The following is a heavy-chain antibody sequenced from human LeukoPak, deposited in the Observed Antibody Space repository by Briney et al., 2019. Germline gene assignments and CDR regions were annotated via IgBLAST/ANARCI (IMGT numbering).Heavy chain of an antibody. D-gene: IGHD6-19*01. CDR1: GFTFSSYA. CDR2: ISGSGGST. Sequence: GGSLRLSCAASGFTFSSYAMSWVRQAPGKGLEWVSAISGSGGSTYYADSVKGRFTISRDNSKNTLYLQMNSLRAEDTAVYYCAKGFYGCSSGWYFDYWGQGTLVTVSS. CDR3: AKGFYGCSSGWYFDY. V-gene: IGHV3-23*01. J-gene: IGHJ4*02.